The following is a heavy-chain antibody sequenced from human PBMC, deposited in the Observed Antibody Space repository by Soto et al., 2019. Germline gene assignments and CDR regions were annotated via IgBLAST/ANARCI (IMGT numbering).Heavy chain of an antibody. V-gene: IGHV3-23*01. CDR3: AKPRIDSRWELLDY. Sequence: GGSLRLSCAASGFTFSSYAMSWVRQAPGKGLEWVSAISGSGGSTYYADSVKGRFTISRDNSNNTLYLQMNSLRAEDTAVDYCAKPRIDSRWELLDYWGQGTLVTVSS. CDR2: ISGSGGST. D-gene: IGHD1-26*01. CDR1: GFTFSSYA. J-gene: IGHJ4*02.